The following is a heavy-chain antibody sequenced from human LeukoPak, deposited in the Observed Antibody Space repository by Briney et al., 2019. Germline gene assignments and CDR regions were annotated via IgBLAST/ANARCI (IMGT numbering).Heavy chain of an antibody. J-gene: IGHJ4*02. Sequence: KASETLSLTCTVSGGSISSYYWSWNRQPAGKGLEWIGHIYTSGSTNYNPSLKSRVTMSVDTSKNQFSLKLSSVTAADTAVYYCASLLLWPTRFDYWGQGTLVTVSS. CDR2: IYTSGST. CDR1: GGSISSYY. CDR3: ASLLLWPTRFDY. D-gene: IGHD3-10*01. V-gene: IGHV4-4*07.